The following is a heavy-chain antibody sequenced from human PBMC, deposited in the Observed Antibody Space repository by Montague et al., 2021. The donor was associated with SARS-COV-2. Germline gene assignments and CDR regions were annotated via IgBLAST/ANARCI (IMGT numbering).Heavy chain of an antibody. D-gene: IGHD3-22*01. J-gene: IGHJ4*02. Sequence: SETLSLTYAVYGGSFSGYYWSWIRQPPGKGLEWIGDINHSGSTNYNPSLKSRVSISVDTSKNQFSLKLSSVTAADTAVYYCARAIVDVTMMVVVMTGVEHYFDFWGQGTLVTVSS. CDR3: ARAIVDVTMMVVVMTGVEHYFDF. CDR1: GGSFSGYY. CDR2: INHSGST. V-gene: IGHV4-34*01.